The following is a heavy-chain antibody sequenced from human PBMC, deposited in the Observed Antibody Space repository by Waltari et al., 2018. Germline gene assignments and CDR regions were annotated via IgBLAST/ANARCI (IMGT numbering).Heavy chain of an antibody. CDR3: ARHMSSSLLDWFDP. V-gene: IGHV4-39*01. D-gene: IGHD6-13*01. CDR2: IYYSGST. CDR1: GCSISSSSYY. Sequence: QLQLQESGPGLVKPSETLSLTCTVPGCSISSSSYYWGWLRQPPGKGLEWIGSIYYSGSTYYNPSLKSRVTISVDTSKNQFSLKLSSVTAADTAVYYCARHMSSSLLDWFDPWGQGTLVTVSS. J-gene: IGHJ5*02.